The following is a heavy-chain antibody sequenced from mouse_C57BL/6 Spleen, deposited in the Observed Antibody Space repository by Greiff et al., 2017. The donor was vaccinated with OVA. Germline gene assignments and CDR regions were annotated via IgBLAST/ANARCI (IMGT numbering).Heavy chain of an antibody. V-gene: IGHV3-6*01. CDR1: GYSITSGYY. CDR2: ISYDGSN. CDR3: ARDWGWDEGFAY. J-gene: IGHJ3*01. D-gene: IGHD4-1*01. Sequence: EVQLVESGPGLVKPSQSLSLTCSVTGYSITSGYYWNWIRQFPGNKLEWMGYISYDGSNNYNPSLKNRISITRDTSKNQFFLKLNSVTTEDTATYYCARDWGWDEGFAYWGQGTLVTVSA.